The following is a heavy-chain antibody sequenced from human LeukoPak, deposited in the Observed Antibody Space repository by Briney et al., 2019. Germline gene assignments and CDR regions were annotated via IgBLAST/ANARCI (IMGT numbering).Heavy chain of an antibody. CDR1: GFTFSSYG. V-gene: IGHV3-30*02. CDR2: IRYDGSNK. Sequence: GGSLRLSCAASGFTFSSYGMHWVRQAPGKGLEWVAFIRYDGSNKYYADSVKGRFTISRDNSKNTLYLQMNSLRAEDTAVYYCAKDFWSGQGISRFDYWGQGTLVTVSS. CDR3: AKDFWSGQGISRFDY. D-gene: IGHD3-3*01. J-gene: IGHJ4*02.